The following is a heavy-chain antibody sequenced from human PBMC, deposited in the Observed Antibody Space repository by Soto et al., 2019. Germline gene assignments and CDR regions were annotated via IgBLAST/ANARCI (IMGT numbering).Heavy chain of an antibody. Sequence: ASVKVSCKASGYTFTSYGISWVRQAPGQGLEWMGWISAYNGNTKYSQKFQGRVTITRDTSTSTAYMELSSLRSEDTAVYYCARSSITMVRGVMPYYYYYYMDVWGKGTTVTVSS. CDR2: ISAYNGNT. V-gene: IGHV1-18*01. J-gene: IGHJ6*03. CDR3: ARSSITMVRGVMPYYYYYYMDV. D-gene: IGHD3-10*01. CDR1: GYTFTSYG.